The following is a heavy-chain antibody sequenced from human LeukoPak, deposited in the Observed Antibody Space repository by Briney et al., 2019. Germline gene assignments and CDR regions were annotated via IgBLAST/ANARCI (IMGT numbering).Heavy chain of an antibody. D-gene: IGHD2-21*02. V-gene: IGHV3-30*02. Sequence: KTGGSLRLSCAASGFTFSSYGMHWVRQAPGKGLEWVAFIRYDGSNKYYADSVKGRFTISRDNSKNTLYLQMNSLRAEDTAVYYCAKDPIAYCGGDCDYYFDYWGQGTLVTVSS. J-gene: IGHJ4*02. CDR1: GFTFSSYG. CDR2: IRYDGSNK. CDR3: AKDPIAYCGGDCDYYFDY.